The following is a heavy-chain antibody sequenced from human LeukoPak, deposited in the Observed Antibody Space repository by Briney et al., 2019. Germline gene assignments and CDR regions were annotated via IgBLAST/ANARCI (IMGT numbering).Heavy chain of an antibody. CDR2: IYYSGDT. J-gene: IGHJ4*02. CDR3: ARVEVAGIYFDY. V-gene: IGHV4-39*01. D-gene: IGHD6-19*01. CDR1: GGSISSSSYY. Sequence: SDTLSLTCTVSGGSISSSSYYWGWIRQPPGKGLEWIGSIYYSGDTYYNPSLKSRVTISVDTSKNQFSLKVSSVTAADTAVYYCARVEVAGIYFDYWGQGTLVTVSS.